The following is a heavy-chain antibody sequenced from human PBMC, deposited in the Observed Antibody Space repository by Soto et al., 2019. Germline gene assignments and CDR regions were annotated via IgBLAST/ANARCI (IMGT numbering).Heavy chain of an antibody. CDR2: IYYSGST. V-gene: IGHV4-59*01. J-gene: IGHJ6*03. CDR3: ARDRYSSSPSGFYYYYYMDV. CDR1: GGSISSYY. Sequence: SETLSLTCTVSGGSISSYYWSWIRQPPGKGLEWIGYIYYSGSTNYNPSLKSRVTISVDTSKNQFSLKLSSVTAADTAVYYCARDRYSSSPSGFYYYYYMDVWGKGTTVTVAS. D-gene: IGHD6-6*01.